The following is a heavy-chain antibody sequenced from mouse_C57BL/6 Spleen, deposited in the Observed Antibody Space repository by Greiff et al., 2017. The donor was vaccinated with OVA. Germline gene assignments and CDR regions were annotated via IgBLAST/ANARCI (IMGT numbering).Heavy chain of an antibody. CDR1: GYSITSGYY. D-gene: IGHD2-4*01. J-gene: IGHJ3*01. CDR3: ARDDYDYEGFAY. V-gene: IGHV3-6*01. CDR2: ISYDGSN. Sequence: EVKLMESGPGLVKPSQSLSLTCSVTGYSITSGYYWNWIRQFPGNKLEWMGYISYDGSNNYNPSLKNRISITRDTSKNQFFLKLNSVTTEDTATYYCARDDYDYEGFAYWGQGTLVTVSA.